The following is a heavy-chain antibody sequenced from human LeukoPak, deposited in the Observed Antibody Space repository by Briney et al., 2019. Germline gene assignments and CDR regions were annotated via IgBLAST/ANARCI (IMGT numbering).Heavy chain of an antibody. V-gene: IGHV4-34*01. CDR1: GGSFSGYY. D-gene: IGHD5-24*01. Sequence: SGTLSLTCAVYGGSFSGYYWSWIRQPPGKGLEWIGEINHSGSTNYNPSLKSRVTISVDTSKNQFSLKLSSLTAADTAVYYCARGWRVQMATSRGGYFDYWGQGTLVTVSS. CDR3: ARGWRVQMATSRGGYFDY. CDR2: INHSGST. J-gene: IGHJ4*02.